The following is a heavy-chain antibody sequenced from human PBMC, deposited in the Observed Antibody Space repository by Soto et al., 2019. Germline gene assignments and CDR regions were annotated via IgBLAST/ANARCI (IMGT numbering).Heavy chain of an antibody. CDR3: SRDDLLFSGPYRPSRFDS. V-gene: IGHV3-7*03. J-gene: IGHJ4*02. Sequence: DVQLVEAGGGWVQPGRSLRLSCAASGFKCSDYWMSWVRQAPGKGLEWVGNIKHDTSEAHYADSVKGRFTITSDNIKNFLFLQMRDLRDDDTASYYFSRDDLLFSGPYRPSRFDSWVLGALVTVSS. CDR2: IKHDTSEA. D-gene: IGHD3-16*02. CDR1: GFKCSDYW.